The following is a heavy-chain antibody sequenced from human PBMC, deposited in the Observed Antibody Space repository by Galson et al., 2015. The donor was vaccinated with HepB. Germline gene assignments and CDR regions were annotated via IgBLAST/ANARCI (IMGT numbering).Heavy chain of an antibody. V-gene: IGHV3-48*01. Sequence: LRLSCAASGFTFSSYSMNWVRQAPGKGLEWVSYISSSSSTIYYADSVKGRFTISRDNAKNSLYLQMNSLRAEDTAVYYCARFYSMVRGVFFDYWGQGTLVTVSS. D-gene: IGHD3-10*01. CDR2: ISSSSSTI. CDR3: ARFYSMVRGVFFDY. CDR1: GFTFSSYS. J-gene: IGHJ4*02.